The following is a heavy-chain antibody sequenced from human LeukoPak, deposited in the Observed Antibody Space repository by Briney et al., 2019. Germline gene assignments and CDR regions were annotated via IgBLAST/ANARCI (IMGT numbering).Heavy chain of an antibody. CDR3: ARSRSGYSDLDY. Sequence: SETLSLTCTVSGGSITNYYWSWIRQPPGKGLEWIGYIFYSGSTNYNPSLKSRVTISVDTPKNHFSLKLSSVTAADTAVYYCARSRSGYSDLDYWGQGTLVTVSS. CDR1: GGSITNYY. CDR2: IFYSGST. J-gene: IGHJ4*02. V-gene: IGHV4-59*01. D-gene: IGHD3-22*01.